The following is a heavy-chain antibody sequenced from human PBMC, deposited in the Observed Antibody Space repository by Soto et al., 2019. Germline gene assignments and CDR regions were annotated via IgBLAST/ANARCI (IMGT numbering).Heavy chain of an antibody. CDR3: ARLRRDWGDAFDL. J-gene: IGHJ3*01. CDR1: GGSFGSSA. V-gene: IGHV1-69*01. CDR2: IIPVFDKA. Sequence: QVQLVQSGADVKKPGSSVKVSCKTSGGSFGSSAISWVRQAPAQGLEWMGEIIPVFDKANYAQNFQGRLTITADELTGTVFMELSRLRCEDTAVYFCARLRRDWGDAFDLWGLGTFVTVSS. D-gene: IGHD3-16*01.